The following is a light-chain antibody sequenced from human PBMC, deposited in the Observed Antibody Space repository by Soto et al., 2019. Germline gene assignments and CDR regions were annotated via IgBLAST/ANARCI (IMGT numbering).Light chain of an antibody. CDR1: QSVSSN. J-gene: IGKJ1*01. V-gene: IGKV3-20*01. CDR2: GAS. CDR3: QQYGSSLTWT. Sequence: EKMMTQSPATLSVSPWERANLXCSASQSVSSNLAWYQQKPGQAPRLLIYGASSRATGIPDRFSGSGSGTDFTLTISRLEPEDFAVYYCQQYGSSLTWTFGQGTKVDIK.